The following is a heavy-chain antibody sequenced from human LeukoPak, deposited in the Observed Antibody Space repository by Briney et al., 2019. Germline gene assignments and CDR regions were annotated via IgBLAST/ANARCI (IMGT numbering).Heavy chain of an antibody. CDR1: GFTFSSYS. CDR3: AREPHGGSGTYVYYYYYYMDV. D-gene: IGHD3-10*01. J-gene: IGHJ6*03. V-gene: IGHV3-21*01. CDR2: ISSSSSYI. Sequence: GGSLRLSCAASGFTFSSYSMNWVRQAPGKGLEWVSSISSSSSYIYYAGSVKGRFTISRDNAKNSLYLQMNSLRAEDTAVYYCAREPHGGSGTYVYYYYYYMDVWGKGTTVTVS.